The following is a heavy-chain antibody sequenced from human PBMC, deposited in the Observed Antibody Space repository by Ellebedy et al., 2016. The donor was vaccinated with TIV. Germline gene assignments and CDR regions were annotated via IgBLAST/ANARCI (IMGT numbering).Heavy chain of an antibody. CDR1: GFTFSSYS. J-gene: IGHJ4*02. Sequence: PGGSLRLSCAASGFTFSSYSMNWVRQAPGKGLEWVSSISSGSTYIYYADSVKGRFTISRDNAKNSLYLQMNSLRAEDTAVYYCARDSSRSSWTGDYWGQGTLVTVSS. CDR2: ISSGSTYI. V-gene: IGHV3-21*01. D-gene: IGHD6-13*01. CDR3: ARDSSRSSWTGDY.